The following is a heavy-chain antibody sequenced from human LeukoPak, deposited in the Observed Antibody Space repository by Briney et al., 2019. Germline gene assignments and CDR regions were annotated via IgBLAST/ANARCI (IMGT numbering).Heavy chain of an antibody. CDR3: ARDLYYYYGMDV. CDR2: INPNSGGT. CDR1: GYTFTGYY. V-gene: IGHV1-2*02. J-gene: IGHJ6*02. Sequence: GASVKISCKASGYTFTGYYMHWVRQAPGQGLEWMGWINPNSGGTNYAQKFQGRVTMTRDTSISTAYMELSRLRSDDTAVYYCARDLYYYYGMDVWGQGTTVTVSS.